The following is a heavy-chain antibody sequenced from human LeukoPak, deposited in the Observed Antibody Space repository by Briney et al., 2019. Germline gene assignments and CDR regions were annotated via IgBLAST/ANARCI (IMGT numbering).Heavy chain of an antibody. CDR1: GFTFSSYG. Sequence: GGSLRLSCAASGFTFSSYGMHWVRQAPGKGLEWVAFIRYDGSNKNSADSVKGRFTISRDNSKNTLNLQMNSLRTEDTAVYYCAKTVLGYCSGGYCYYDYWGQGTLVTVSS. V-gene: IGHV3-30*02. J-gene: IGHJ4*02. CDR2: IRYDGSNK. CDR3: AKTVLGYCSGGYCYYDY. D-gene: IGHD2-15*01.